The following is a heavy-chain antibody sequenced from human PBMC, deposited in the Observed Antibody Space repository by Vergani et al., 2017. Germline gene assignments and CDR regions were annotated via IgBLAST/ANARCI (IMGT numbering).Heavy chain of an antibody. V-gene: IGHV3-33*06. CDR3: AKIDYGDYLDAFDI. Sequence: QVQLVESGGGVVQPGRSLRLSCAASGFTFSSYGMHLVRQAPGKGLEWVAVIWYDGSNKYYADSVKGRFTIARDNSKNTLYLQMNSLRAEDTAVYYCAKIDYGDYLDAFDIWGQGTMVTVSS. D-gene: IGHD4-17*01. J-gene: IGHJ3*02. CDR2: IWYDGSNK. CDR1: GFTFSSYG.